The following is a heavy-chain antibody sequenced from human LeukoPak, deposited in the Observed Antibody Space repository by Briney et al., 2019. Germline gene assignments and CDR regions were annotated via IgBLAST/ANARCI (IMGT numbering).Heavy chain of an antibody. CDR2: ISSSSSTI. Sequence: GGSLRPSCAASGFTFSSYSMNWVRQAPGKGLEWVSYISSSSSTIYYADSVKGRFTISRDNAKNSLYLQMNSLRAGDTAVYYCARESTSERPGHWGQGTLVTVSS. CDR1: GFTFSSYS. D-gene: IGHD5/OR15-5a*01. J-gene: IGHJ4*02. CDR3: ARESTSERPGH. V-gene: IGHV3-48*04.